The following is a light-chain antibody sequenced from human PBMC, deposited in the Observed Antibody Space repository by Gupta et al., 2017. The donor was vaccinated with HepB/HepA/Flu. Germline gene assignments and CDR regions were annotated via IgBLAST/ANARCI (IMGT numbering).Light chain of an antibody. CDR1: QSVSSN. J-gene: IGKJ1*01. V-gene: IGKV3-15*01. Sequence: EIVMTHSPATLSGSPGEIATLSCSSSQSVSSNLAWYQQKPGQAPRLLIYGASTRAHGIPARFSGSGSGTEFTLTISSLQSEDFAVYYSQHKNNWPRTFGQGTKVEIK. CDR2: GAS. CDR3: QHKNNWPRT.